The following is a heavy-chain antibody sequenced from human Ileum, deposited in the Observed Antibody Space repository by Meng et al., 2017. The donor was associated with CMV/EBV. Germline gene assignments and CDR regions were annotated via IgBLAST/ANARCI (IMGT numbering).Heavy chain of an antibody. CDR1: RASLSPYD. V-gene: IGHV4-4*07. CDR3: ARGQTVRGFEY. CDR2: IYTGGPT. Sequence: EAVPGLVTASGTLDLPFTVSRASLSPYDWNCIRQPAWKGLAWIGRIYTGGPTNYNPSLKSRVTMSIDTSKHQFFLNLSSVTAADTAVYYCARGQTVRGFEYWGLGILVTVSS. J-gene: IGHJ4*02. D-gene: IGHD3-10*01.